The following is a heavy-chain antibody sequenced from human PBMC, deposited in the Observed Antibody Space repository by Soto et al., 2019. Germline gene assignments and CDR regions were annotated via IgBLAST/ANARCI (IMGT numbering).Heavy chain of an antibody. D-gene: IGHD3-22*01. J-gene: IGHJ4*02. CDR3: ARAHCDSGPLSDY. V-gene: IGHV3-30-3*01. CDR2: ISYDGSNK. CDR1: GFTFSSYA. Sequence: SGGSLRLSCAASGFTFSSYAMHWVRQAPGKGLEWVAVISYDGSNKYYADSVKGRFTISRDNSKNTLYLQMNSLRAEDTAVYYCARAHCDSGPLSDYWGQGTLVTVSS.